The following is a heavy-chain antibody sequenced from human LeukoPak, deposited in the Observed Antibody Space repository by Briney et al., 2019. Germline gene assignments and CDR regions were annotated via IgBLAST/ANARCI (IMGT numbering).Heavy chain of an antibody. V-gene: IGHV1-3*01. CDR2: INAGNGNT. Sequence: GASVKVSCKVSGYTLTELSMQWVRQAPGQRLEWMGWINAGNGNTRYSQRFQGRVTITRDTSASTAYMEVTSLRSEDTAVYYCARGIWSRTVSSYYFDYWGQGTLVTVSS. CDR3: ARGIWSRTVSSYYFDY. D-gene: IGHD3-3*01. CDR1: GYTLTELS. J-gene: IGHJ4*02.